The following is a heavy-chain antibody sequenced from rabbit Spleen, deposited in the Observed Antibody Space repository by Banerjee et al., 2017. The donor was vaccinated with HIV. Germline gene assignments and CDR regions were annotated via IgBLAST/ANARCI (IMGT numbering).Heavy chain of an antibody. Sequence: QEQLKESGGGLVQPEGSLTLTCKASGFSFSSAHDMCWVRQAPGKRPEWIGYIYTSNSGGSGYASWAKGRFTISKTSSTTLTLQMTSLTVADTATYFCARAIPGSGGYGALILWGQGTLVTVS. CDR3: ARAIPGSGGYGALIL. V-gene: IGHV1S45*01. D-gene: IGHD3-1*01. CDR2: IYTSNSGGS. J-gene: IGHJ6*01. CDR1: GFSFSSAHD.